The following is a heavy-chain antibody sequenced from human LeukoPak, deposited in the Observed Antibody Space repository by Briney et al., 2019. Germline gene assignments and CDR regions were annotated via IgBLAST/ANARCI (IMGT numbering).Heavy chain of an antibody. V-gene: IGHV7-4-1*02. CDR3: ARDANWYFDY. CDR2: INTNTGNP. J-gene: IGHJ4*02. CDR1: GYTFTTNA. Sequence: ASAKVSCKASGYTFTTNAMNWVRQAPGQGLEWMGWINTNTGNPTYAQGFTGRFVFSLDTSVSTAYLQISSLKAEDTAVYYCARDANWYFDYWGQGTLVTVSS. D-gene: IGHD1-1*01.